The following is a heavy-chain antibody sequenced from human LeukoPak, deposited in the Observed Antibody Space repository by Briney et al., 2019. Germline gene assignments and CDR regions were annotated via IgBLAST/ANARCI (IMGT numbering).Heavy chain of an antibody. V-gene: IGHV4-31*03. CDR1: GGSISSGGYY. D-gene: IGHD2-21*02. J-gene: IGHJ3*02. Sequence: SETLSLTCTVSGGSISSGGYYWSWIRQHPGKGLEWIGYIYYSGSTYYNPSLKSRVTISVDTSKNQFSLKLSSVTAADTAVYYCATPQFVVVTANDAFDIWGQGTMVTVSS. CDR2: IYYSGST. CDR3: ATPQFVVVTANDAFDI.